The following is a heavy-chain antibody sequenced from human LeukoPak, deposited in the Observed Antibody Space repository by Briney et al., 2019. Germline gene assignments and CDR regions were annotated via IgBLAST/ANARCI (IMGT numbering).Heavy chain of an antibody. CDR3: AKYWNGVSAFDI. CDR1: GFTFSSYG. D-gene: IGHD1-1*01. V-gene: IGHV3-30*18. Sequence: SGGSLRLSCAASGFTFSSYGMHWVRQAPGKGLEWVAVISYDGSNKYYADSVKGRFTISRDNSKNTLYLQMNSLRAEDTAVYYCAKYWNGVSAFDIWGQGTMVTVSS. CDR2: ISYDGSNK. J-gene: IGHJ3*02.